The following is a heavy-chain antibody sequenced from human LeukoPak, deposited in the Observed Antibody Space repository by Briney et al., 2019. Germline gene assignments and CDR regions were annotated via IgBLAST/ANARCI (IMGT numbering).Heavy chain of an antibody. CDR1: GFTFSSYA. CDR2: ISGSGGST. Sequence: GGSLRLSCAASGFTFSSYAMSWVRQAPGKGLEWVSAISGSGGSTYYADSVKGRFTISRDNSKNTLYLQMNSLRAGDTAVYYCAKVRGDTMVRGVISLYYFDYWGQGTLVTVSS. J-gene: IGHJ4*02. V-gene: IGHV3-23*01. CDR3: AKVRGDTMVRGVISLYYFDY. D-gene: IGHD3-10*01.